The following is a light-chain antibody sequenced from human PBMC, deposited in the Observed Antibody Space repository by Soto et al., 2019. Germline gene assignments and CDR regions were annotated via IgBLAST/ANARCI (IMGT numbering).Light chain of an antibody. J-gene: IGLJ2*01. CDR1: SSNIGAGYD. CDR2: GNS. V-gene: IGLV1-40*01. CDR3: QSYDNSLLAYV. Sequence: QSVLTQPPSVSGAPGQRVTISCTGSSSNIGAGYDVQWYQQLPGTAPKVLIFGNSNRPSGVPDRFSGSKSGTSASLAITGLQAEDEADYYCQSYDNSLLAYVFGGGTKVTVL.